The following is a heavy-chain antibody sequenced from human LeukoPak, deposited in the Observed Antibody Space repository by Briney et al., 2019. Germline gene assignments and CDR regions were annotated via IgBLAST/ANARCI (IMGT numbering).Heavy chain of an antibody. CDR2: ISNSGGST. J-gene: IGHJ4*02. D-gene: IGHD3-10*01. Sequence: GGSLRLSCAGSGFSFSSYGMHWVRRAPGKGLEWVSGISNSGGSTYYADSVKGRFTISRDNSKNTLYLEVISLTAEDTAVYYCAKDDAWLRFGEWSQGTLVTVSS. CDR3: AKDDAWLRFGE. V-gene: IGHV3-23*01. CDR1: GFSFSSYG.